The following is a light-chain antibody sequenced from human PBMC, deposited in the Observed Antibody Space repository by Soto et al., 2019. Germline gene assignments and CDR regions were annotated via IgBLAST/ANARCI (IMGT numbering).Light chain of an antibody. J-gene: IGLJ2*01. V-gene: IGLV2-14*01. CDR1: SNDVGGYNH. CDR2: EFS. Sequence: QSVLTQPAAVSGSPGKSITISCTGTSNDVGGYNHVSWYPPHPGKATKLIIYEFSDRPAGVSNRFSGSKSGNKASLTISGLQAEDEADYSCNSYRSTDTVVFGGGTKLTVL. CDR3: NSYRSTDTVV.